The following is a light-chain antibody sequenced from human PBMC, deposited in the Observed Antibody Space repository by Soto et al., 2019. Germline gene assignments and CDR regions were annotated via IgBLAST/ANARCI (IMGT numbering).Light chain of an antibody. CDR3: QSYDSSLSVGVV. CDR2: GNS. CDR1: SSNIGAGYD. V-gene: IGLV1-40*01. Sequence: QAVVTQPPSVSGAPGQRVTISCTGSSSNIGAGYDVHWYQQLPGTAPKLLIYGNSNRPSGVPDRFSGSKSGTSASLAITGLQAEDEADYYCQSYDSSLSVGVVFGGGTKVTVL. J-gene: IGLJ2*01.